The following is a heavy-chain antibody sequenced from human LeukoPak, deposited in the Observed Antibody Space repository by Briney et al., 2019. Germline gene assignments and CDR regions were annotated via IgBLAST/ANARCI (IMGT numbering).Heavy chain of an antibody. V-gene: IGHV4-39*01. D-gene: IGHD3-22*01. Sequence: SETLSLTCTVSGGSISSSSYYWGWIRQPPGKGLEWIGSIYYSGSTYYNPSLKRRVTISVDTSKNQFSLKLSSVPAADTAVYYCATHHYSDSLLGAFDIWGQGTMVTVSS. CDR1: GGSISSSSYY. CDR2: IYYSGST. J-gene: IGHJ3*02. CDR3: ATHHYSDSLLGAFDI.